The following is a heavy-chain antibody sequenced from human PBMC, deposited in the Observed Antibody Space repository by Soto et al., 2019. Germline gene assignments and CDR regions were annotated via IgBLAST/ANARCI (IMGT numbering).Heavy chain of an antibody. V-gene: IGHV3-23*01. CDR1: GFTFRSYA. D-gene: IGHD6-6*01. CDR3: AKVSTGYSSSTYYYGMDV. J-gene: IGHJ6*02. CDR2: ISGSGGST. Sequence: GGSLRLSCAASGFTFRSYAMSWVRQAPGKGLEWVSAISGSGGSTYYADSVKGRFTISRDNSKNTLYLQMNSLRAEDTAVYYCAKVSTGYSSSTYYYGMDVWGQGTTVTVSS.